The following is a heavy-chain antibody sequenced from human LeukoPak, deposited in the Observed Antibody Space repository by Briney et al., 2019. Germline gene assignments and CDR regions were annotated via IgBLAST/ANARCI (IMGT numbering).Heavy chain of an antibody. J-gene: IGHJ4*02. CDR2: IYPGDSDT. Sequence: GESLKISCKGSGYSFTNYWIGWVRQMPGKRLEWMGSIYPGDSDTRYSPSFQGQVTISADKSISTAYLQWSSLKASDTAIYYCARAEAVPGTGATTFDYWGQGTLVTVSS. CDR1: GYSFTNYW. V-gene: IGHV5-51*01. CDR3: ARAEAVPGTGATTFDY. D-gene: IGHD6-19*01.